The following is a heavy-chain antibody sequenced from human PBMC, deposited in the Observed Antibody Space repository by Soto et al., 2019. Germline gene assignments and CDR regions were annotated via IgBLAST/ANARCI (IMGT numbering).Heavy chain of an antibody. CDR1: GFTFDDYA. V-gene: IGHV3-9*01. CDR3: AKDIAATLGGMDV. Sequence: GGSLRLSCAASGFTFDDYAMHWVRQAPGKGLEWVSGISWNSGSIGYADSVKGRFTISRDNAKNSLYLQMNSLRAEDTALYYCAKDIAATLGGMDVWGQGTTVTVS. D-gene: IGHD6-13*01. J-gene: IGHJ6*02. CDR2: ISWNSGSI.